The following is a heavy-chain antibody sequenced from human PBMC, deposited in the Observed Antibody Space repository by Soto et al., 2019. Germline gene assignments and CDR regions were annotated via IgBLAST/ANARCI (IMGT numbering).Heavy chain of an antibody. CDR2: IYYDGST. J-gene: IGHJ4*02. CDR1: GASISSNSFH. V-gene: IGHV4-39*01. Sequence: QLQLQESGPGLVKPSETLSLTCTVSGASISSNSFHWGWIRQPPGKGMEWIGTIYYDGSTNYNPSLKSRVTISADTSKNQFSLKLTSVTAADTAVYHCARRVGATPPRDWGQGTLVTVSS. D-gene: IGHD1-26*01. CDR3: ARRVGATPPRD.